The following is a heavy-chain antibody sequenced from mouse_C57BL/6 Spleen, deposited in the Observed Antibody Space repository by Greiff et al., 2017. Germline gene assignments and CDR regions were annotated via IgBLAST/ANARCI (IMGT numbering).Heavy chain of an antibody. J-gene: IGHJ3*01. CDR3: ARPCGSSYAWFAY. D-gene: IGHD1-1*01. V-gene: IGHV1-69*01. CDR1: GYTFTSYC. Sequence: QVQLQQPGAELVMPGASVKLSCKASGYTFTSYCMHWVKQRPGQGLEWIGEIDPSDSYTNYNQKFKGKSTLTVDKSSSTAYMQLSSLTSEDSAVYYCARPCGSSYAWFAYWGQGTLVTVSA. CDR2: IDPSDSYT.